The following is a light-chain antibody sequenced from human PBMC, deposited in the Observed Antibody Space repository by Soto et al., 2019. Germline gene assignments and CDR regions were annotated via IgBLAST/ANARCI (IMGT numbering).Light chain of an antibody. V-gene: IGKV3-15*01. J-gene: IGKJ2*01. CDR2: DSS. Sequence: EIVMTQSPATLSVSPGETATLSCGASQSVVNSLAWYQQKPGQAPSLLIFDSSSRATGAPARFVGSGSETEFTLTIYTLQPEDCAVYCCQQYEKWPYTFGQGTKLEI. CDR3: QQYEKWPYT. CDR1: QSVVNS.